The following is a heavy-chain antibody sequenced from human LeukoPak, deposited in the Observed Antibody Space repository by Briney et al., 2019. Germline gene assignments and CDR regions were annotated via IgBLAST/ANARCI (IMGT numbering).Heavy chain of an antibody. D-gene: IGHD2-8*01. CDR2: IYHSGST. V-gene: IGHV4-30-2*01. J-gene: IGHJ6*03. CDR1: GVSINSGGYY. Sequence: SQTLSLTCTVSGVSINSGGYYWSWIRQPPGKGLEWIGYIYHSGSTYYNPSLESRVTISIDRPKNQFSLELSSVTAADTAVYYCASGRGYCTNGVCYYYMDVWGKGTTVTVSS. CDR3: ASGRGYCTNGVCYYYMDV.